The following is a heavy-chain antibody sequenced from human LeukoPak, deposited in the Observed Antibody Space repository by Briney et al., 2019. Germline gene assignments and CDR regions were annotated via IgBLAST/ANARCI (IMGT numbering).Heavy chain of an antibody. D-gene: IGHD6-19*01. CDR1: GYTFTGYY. Sequence: ASVKVSCKASGYTFTGYYMHWVRQAPGQGLEWMGRINPNSGGTNYAQKFQGRVTMTRDTSISTAYMELSRPRSDDTAVYYCARGIAVAGTTPNFDYWGQGTLVTVSS. V-gene: IGHV1-2*06. CDR3: ARGIAVAGTTPNFDY. CDR2: INPNSGGT. J-gene: IGHJ4*02.